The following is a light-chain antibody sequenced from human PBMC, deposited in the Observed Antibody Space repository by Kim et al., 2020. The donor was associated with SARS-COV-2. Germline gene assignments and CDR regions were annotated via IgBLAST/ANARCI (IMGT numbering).Light chain of an antibody. CDR3: QQYTGSPIT. V-gene: IGKV3-20*01. CDR1: QSVRSGH. J-gene: IGKJ5*01. CDR2: DAS. Sequence: VLTQSPGTLSLSPGERATLSCRASQSVRSGHLAWYQQKPGQAPRLLIYDASSRATGIPDRFSGSGSGTDFTLTISRLEPEDFAVYYCQQYTGSPITFGQGTRLEIK.